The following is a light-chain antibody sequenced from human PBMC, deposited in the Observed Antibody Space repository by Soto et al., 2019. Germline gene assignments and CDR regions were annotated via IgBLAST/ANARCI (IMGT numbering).Light chain of an antibody. CDR1: QSLLHSNGYNS. CDR2: LGS. J-gene: IGKJ2*01. Sequence: DIVMTQSPLSLPVTPGEPASISCRSSQSLLHSNGYNSLDWYLQEPGQSPQLLIYLGSNRASGVPDRFSGSGSGTDFTLKISRVEAEDVGVYYCMQALQTPYTFGQGTKLEIK. CDR3: MQALQTPYT. V-gene: IGKV2-28*01.